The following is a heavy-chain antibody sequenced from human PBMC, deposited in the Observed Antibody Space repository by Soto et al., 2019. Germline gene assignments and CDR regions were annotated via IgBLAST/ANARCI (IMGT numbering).Heavy chain of an antibody. CDR3: ARGKFVVVTANWYFDL. CDR1: GGSICSGDYY. J-gene: IGHJ2*01. Sequence: PPEALCLPWTVSGGSICSGDYYWSWIRQPPGKGLEGIGYIYYSGSTYYNPSLKSRVTISVDRSKNQFSLKLSSVTAADTAVYYCARGKFVVVTANWYFDLWGRGTLVTVSS. CDR2: IYYSGST. D-gene: IGHD2-21*02. V-gene: IGHV4-30-4*01.